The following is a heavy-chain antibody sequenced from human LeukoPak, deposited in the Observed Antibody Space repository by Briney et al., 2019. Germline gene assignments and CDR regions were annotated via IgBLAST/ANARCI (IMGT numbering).Heavy chain of an antibody. D-gene: IGHD3-9*01. J-gene: IGHJ6*02. CDR1: GFTFSSYE. CDR3: GGGILTGHLLYYYAMDV. CDR2: ISSSGTTM. V-gene: IGHV3-48*03. Sequence: PGGSLRLSCAAPGFTFSSYEMNWVRQAPGKGLEWVSYISSSGTTMFYADSVKGRFTISRDNAKNSLFLQMNSLRAEDTAVYYCGGGILTGHLLYYYAMDVWGQGTTVTVSS.